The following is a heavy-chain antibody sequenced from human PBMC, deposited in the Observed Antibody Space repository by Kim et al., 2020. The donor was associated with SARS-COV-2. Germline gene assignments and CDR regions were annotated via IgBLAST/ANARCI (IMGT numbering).Heavy chain of an antibody. CDR1: GYTLTELS. V-gene: IGHV1-24*01. J-gene: IGHJ4*02. CDR2: FDPEDGET. D-gene: IGHD6-13*01. CDR3: VTGGSSSWYGAGYFDY. Sequence: ASVKVSCKVSGYTLTELSMHWVRQAPGKGLEWMGGFDPEDGETIYAQKFQGRVTMTEDTSTDTAYMELSSLRSEDTAVYYCVTGGSSSWYGAGYFDYWGQGTLVTVSS.